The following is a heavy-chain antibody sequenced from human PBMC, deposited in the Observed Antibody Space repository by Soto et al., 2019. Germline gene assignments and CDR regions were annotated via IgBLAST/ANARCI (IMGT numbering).Heavy chain of an antibody. D-gene: IGHD3-10*01. Sequence: GGALRLSCAASVFTFSSYGMQWGRQAPGKGLEWVAVISYDGSNKYYADSVKGRFTISRDNSKNTLYLQMNSLRAEDTAVYYCAKDSMVRGVNDAFDIWGQGTMVTVSS. CDR3: AKDSMVRGVNDAFDI. V-gene: IGHV3-30*18. CDR1: VFTFSSYG. J-gene: IGHJ3*02. CDR2: ISYDGSNK.